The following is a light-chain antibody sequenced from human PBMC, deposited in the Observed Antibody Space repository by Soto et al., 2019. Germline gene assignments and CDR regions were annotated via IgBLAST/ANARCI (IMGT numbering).Light chain of an antibody. Sequence: DIVMTQSPDSLAVSLGERATINCKSSQSVLNSSNNKNYFAWYQQKPGQPPKLLIYWASTRESRVPDRFSGSGSWADFTLAISSLQAKDVVVYYYQQNYKTIAITFGGGTKVEIK. CDR2: WAS. J-gene: IGKJ4*01. V-gene: IGKV4-1*01. CDR3: QQNYKTIAIT. CDR1: QSVLNSSNNKNY.